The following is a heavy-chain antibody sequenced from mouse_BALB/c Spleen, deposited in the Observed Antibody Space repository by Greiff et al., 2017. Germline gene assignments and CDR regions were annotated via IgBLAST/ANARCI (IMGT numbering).Heavy chain of an antibody. Sequence: DVQLVESGGGLVKPGGSLKLSCAASGFTFSSYTMSWVRQTPEKRLEWVATISSGGSYTYYPDSVKGRFTISRDNAKNTLYLQMSSLKSEDTAMYYCTRDYYIFDYWGQGTTLTVSS. J-gene: IGHJ2*01. D-gene: IGHD2-12*01. V-gene: IGHV5-6-4*01. CDR3: TRDYYIFDY. CDR2: ISSGGSYT. CDR1: GFTFSSYT.